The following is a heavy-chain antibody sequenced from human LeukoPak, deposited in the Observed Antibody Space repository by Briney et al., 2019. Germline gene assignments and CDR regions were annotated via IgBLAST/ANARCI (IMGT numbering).Heavy chain of an antibody. J-gene: IGHJ6*02. Sequence: NPSETLSLTCTVAGGSISSYYWSWIRQPPGKGLGWIGYIYYSGSTNYNPSLKSRVTISVDTSKNQFSLKLSSVTAADTAVYYCARIWFGELLIYPTSPNYYYGMDVWGQGTTVTVSS. D-gene: IGHD3-10*01. CDR1: GGSISSYY. CDR3: ARIWFGELLIYPTSPNYYYGMDV. CDR2: IYYSGST. V-gene: IGHV4-59*12.